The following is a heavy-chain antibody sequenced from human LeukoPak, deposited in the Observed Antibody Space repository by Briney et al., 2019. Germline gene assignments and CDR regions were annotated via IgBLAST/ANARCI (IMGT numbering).Heavy chain of an antibody. CDR3: ARDGARVVFGVVRPKNYYYYGMDV. CDR2: INAGNGNT. V-gene: IGHV1-3*01. CDR1: GYTFTSYA. D-gene: IGHD3-3*01. J-gene: IGHJ6*02. Sequence: ASVTVSCKASGYTFTSYAMHWVRQAPGQRLEWMGWINAGNGNTKYSQKFQGRVTITRDTSASTAYMELSSLRSEDTAVYYCARDGARVVFGVVRPKNYYYYGMDVWGQGTTVTVSS.